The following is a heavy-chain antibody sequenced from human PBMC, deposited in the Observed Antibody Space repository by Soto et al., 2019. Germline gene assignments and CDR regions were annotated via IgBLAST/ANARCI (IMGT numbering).Heavy chain of an antibody. CDR3: ARDLGYSYVY. V-gene: IGHV4-59*01. CDR2: IYYSGRT. CDR1: GGSISSYY. D-gene: IGHD5-18*01. Sequence: SETLSLTCTVSGGSISSYYWSWIRQPPGKGLEWIGYIYYSGRTNYNPSLQSRVTISVDTSKNQSSLKLSSVTAADTAVYYCARDLGYSYVYWGQGTLVTVSA. J-gene: IGHJ4*02.